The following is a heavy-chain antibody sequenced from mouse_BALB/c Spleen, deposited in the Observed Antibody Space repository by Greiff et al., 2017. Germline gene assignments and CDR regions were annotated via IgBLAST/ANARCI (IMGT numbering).Heavy chain of an antibody. D-gene: IGHD2-14*01. CDR1: GFTFTDYY. CDR3: ASHKGVRYAMDY. CDR2: IRNKANGYTT. V-gene: IGHV7-3*02. Sequence: EVKLMESGGGLVQPGGSLRLSCATSGFTFTDYYMSWVRQPPGKALEWLGFIRNKANGYTTEYSASVKGRFTISRDNSQSILYLQMNTLRAEDSATYYCASHKGVRYAMDYWGQGTSVTVAS. J-gene: IGHJ4*01.